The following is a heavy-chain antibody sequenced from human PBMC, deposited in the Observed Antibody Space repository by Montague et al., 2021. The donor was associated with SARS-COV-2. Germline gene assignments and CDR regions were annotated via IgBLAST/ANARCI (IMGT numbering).Heavy chain of an antibody. CDR2: TYYRSKWYN. CDR1: GDSVSSNSAA. V-gene: IGHV6-1*01. D-gene: IGHD5-18*01. CDR3: ARDTRIQLWFDRDYYYGMDV. Sequence: CVISGDSVSSNSAAWNWIRQSPSRGLEWLGRTYYRSKWYNDYAVSVKSRITINPDTSKSQFSLQLNSVTPEDTAVYYCARDTRIQLWFDRDYYYGMDVWGQGTTVTVSS. J-gene: IGHJ6*02.